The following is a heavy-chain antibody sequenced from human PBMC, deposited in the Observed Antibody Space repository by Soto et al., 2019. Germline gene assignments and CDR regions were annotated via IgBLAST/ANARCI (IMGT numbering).Heavy chain of an antibody. J-gene: IGHJ6*02. CDR2: ISSSSTYI. CDR1: GFTFSSNN. V-gene: IGHV3-21*01. D-gene: IGHD1-20*01. CDR3: ARDRSNWNRSYGLDG. Sequence: GRSLRLSCAASGFTFSSNNMSCVGQAPGKGLEWVASISSSSTYIYYADSVKGRFTISRDNAKNSLYLQMNRLRGEDTAVYYWARDRSNWNRSYGLDGGGQGTTVTVSS.